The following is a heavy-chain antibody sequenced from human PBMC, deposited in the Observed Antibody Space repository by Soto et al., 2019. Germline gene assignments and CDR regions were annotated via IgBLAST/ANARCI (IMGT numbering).Heavy chain of an antibody. V-gene: IGHV3-66*01. CDR2: IYSGGTT. CDR3: ARDRGGTAIKKGLDL. D-gene: IGHD2-8*02. J-gene: IGHJ2*01. CDR1: GFTVSSNY. Sequence: EVQLVESGGGLVQPGGSLTLSCAVSGFTVSSNYMSWVRKAPGKGLEWVSIIYSGGTTYYADSVTGRFTISRDTSKNTLYFQMNSTSPENTAVYYCARDRGGTAIKKGLDLWGRGTLVTVSS.